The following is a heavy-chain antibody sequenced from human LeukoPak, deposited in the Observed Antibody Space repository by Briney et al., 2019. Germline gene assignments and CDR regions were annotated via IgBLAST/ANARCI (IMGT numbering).Heavy chain of an antibody. CDR3: ARDTRTMTAVTRGQHYYYGLDV. V-gene: IGHV1-46*01. Sequence: GASVKVSCKASGYTFTSYYMHWVRQAPGHGLEWMAIINPSDGGTYYEQKLQGRVTVTRDTSTSTVYMELSSLRSGDTAVYYCARDTRTMTAVTRGQHYYYGLDVWGQGTTVTVSS. D-gene: IGHD4-17*01. CDR2: INPSDGGT. CDR1: GYTFTSYY. J-gene: IGHJ6*02.